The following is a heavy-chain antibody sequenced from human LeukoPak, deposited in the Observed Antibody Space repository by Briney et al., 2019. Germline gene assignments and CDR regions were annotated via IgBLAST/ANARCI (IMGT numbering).Heavy chain of an antibody. CDR2: IKQDESEK. CDR1: GFTFSNYW. J-gene: IGHJ4*02. D-gene: IGHD3-22*01. Sequence: GGSLRLPCAASGFTFSNYWMSWVRQAPGKGLEWVANIKQDESEKYFVDFTKGRFIISRDNVKKLLYLQMNSLRAEDTAVYYCARMSSSGYFLWGQGALVTVSS. CDR3: ARMSSSGYFL. V-gene: IGHV3-7*01.